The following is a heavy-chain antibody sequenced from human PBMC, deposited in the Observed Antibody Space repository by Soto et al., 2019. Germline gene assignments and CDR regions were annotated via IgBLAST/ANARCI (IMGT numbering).Heavy chain of an antibody. D-gene: IGHD3-10*02. CDR2: IYWDADK. V-gene: IGHV2-5*02. CDR1: VLSLSSSGEA. J-gene: IGHJ5*02. CDR3: ADYVSTSPAGWFDP. Sequence: QITLKESGPALVKPTLTLTLTSSFSVLSLSSSGEAVGWIRQPPGKALEWLALIYWDADKGYNPTLKTRLTITKDTSKNRVVLTLTNMDPVDTAPYYCADYVSTSPAGWFDPWGQGILVTVSS.